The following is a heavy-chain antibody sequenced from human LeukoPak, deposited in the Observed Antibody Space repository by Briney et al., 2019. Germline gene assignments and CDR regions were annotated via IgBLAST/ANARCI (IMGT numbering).Heavy chain of an antibody. CDR3: TTDNGSGWSLYFDY. J-gene: IGHJ4*02. CDR1: GLSSNNAW. D-gene: IGHD6-19*01. Sequence: GESLRLSCAASGLSSNNAWMGWVSHAPGKGLEWDGRTNSKTDGGTNDYAAPVKGRFTISRDDSKNTLYLQMNSLKTEDTAVYYCTTDNGSGWSLYFDYWGQGTLVTVSS. V-gene: IGHV3-15*01. CDR2: TNSKTDGGTN.